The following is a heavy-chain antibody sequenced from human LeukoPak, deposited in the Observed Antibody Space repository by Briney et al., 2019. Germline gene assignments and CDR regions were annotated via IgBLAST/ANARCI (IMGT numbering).Heavy chain of an antibody. Sequence: SQTLSLTCVVSGDSVYSKNGAWNWIRQSPSRGLEWLGRTYYRSKLYNDYAESMEGRMTISQDTSKNQYSLHLNSVTPDDTAVYYCARDFGTTGWHTFDYWGQGTLVTVSS. V-gene: IGHV6-1*01. D-gene: IGHD6-19*01. CDR1: GDSVYSKNGA. CDR2: TYYRSKLYN. CDR3: ARDFGTTGWHTFDY. J-gene: IGHJ4*02.